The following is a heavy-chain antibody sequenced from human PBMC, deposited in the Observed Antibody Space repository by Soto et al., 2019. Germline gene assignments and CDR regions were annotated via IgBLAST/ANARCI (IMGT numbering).Heavy chain of an antibody. CDR3: ARGTLTSGRWFGP. D-gene: IGHD4-17*01. CDR1: ASTFTGYT. Sequence: QVHLVQSGTEVKEPGASVKVSCKASASTFTGYTINWVRQAPGQGLEWMGWISTFNGNTKYAGNCEGIVTMTTNTSTTTAYMELTSLTFDDSAVYFCARGTLTSGRWFGPWGQGTLVSVSS. V-gene: IGHV1-18*04. CDR2: ISTFNGNT. J-gene: IGHJ5*02.